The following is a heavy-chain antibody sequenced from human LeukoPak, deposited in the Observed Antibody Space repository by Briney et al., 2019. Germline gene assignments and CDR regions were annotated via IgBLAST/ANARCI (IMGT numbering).Heavy chain of an antibody. CDR1: GFTFSTFA. CDR2: ITGSGPYM. J-gene: IGHJ4*02. D-gene: IGHD3-10*01. CDR3: VRDVGAVRGEVYFDY. V-gene: IGHV3-21*06. Sequence: GGSLRLSCAASGFTFSTFAMHWVRLSPGKGLEWVSSITGSGPYMLYADSVKHRFTISRDNTKNLLYLEMNSLRAEDTAMYFCVRDVGAVRGEVYFDYWGQGTLVIVSS.